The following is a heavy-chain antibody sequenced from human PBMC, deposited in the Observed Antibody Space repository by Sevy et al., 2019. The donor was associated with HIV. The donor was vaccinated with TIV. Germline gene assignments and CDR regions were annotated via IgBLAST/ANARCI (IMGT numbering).Heavy chain of an antibody. V-gene: IGHV3-33*01. D-gene: IGHD6-19*01. CDR3: ARESIAVAGIGYYFDY. CDR1: GFTYSSYG. CDR2: IWYDGTNK. Sequence: GGSLRLSCAASGFTYSSYGMHWVRQAPGKGLEWVAVIWYDGTNKEYADSVKGRFTTSRDNSKNTLYLQVNSLRAEDTAVYYCARESIAVAGIGYYFDYWGQGTLVTVSS. J-gene: IGHJ4*02.